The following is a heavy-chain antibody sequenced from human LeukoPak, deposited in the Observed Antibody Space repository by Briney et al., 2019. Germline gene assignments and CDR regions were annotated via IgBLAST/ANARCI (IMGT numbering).Heavy chain of an antibody. J-gene: IGHJ6*03. Sequence: PSETLSLTCTVSGGSISSYYWSWIRQPPGKGLEWIGYIYYSGSTNYNPSLKSRVTISVDTSKNHFSLKLSSVTAADTDVYYCARKSWGHDPINKYYYYYIDVWGKGTTVTVSS. CDR3: ARKSWGHDPINKYYYYYIDV. CDR2: IYYSGST. D-gene: IGHD7-27*01. CDR1: GGSISSYY. V-gene: IGHV4-59*01.